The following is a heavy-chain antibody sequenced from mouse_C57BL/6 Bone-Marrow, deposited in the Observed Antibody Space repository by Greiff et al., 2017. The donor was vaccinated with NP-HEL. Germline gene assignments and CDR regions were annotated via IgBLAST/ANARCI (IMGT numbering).Heavy chain of an antibody. CDR2: ISSGSSTI. Sequence: EVKLMESGGGLVKPGGSLKLSCAASGFTFSDYGMHWVRQAPEKGLEWVAYISSGSSTIYYADTVKGRFTISRDNAKNTLFLQMTSLRAEDTAMYYCAITVRYFEVWGTGTTVTVSS. J-gene: IGHJ1*03. CDR3: AITVRYFEV. CDR1: GFTFSDYG. V-gene: IGHV5-17*01.